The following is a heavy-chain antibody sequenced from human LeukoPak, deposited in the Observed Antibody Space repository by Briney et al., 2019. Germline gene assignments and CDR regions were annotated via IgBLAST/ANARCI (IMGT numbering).Heavy chain of an antibody. D-gene: IGHD1-1*01. J-gene: IGHJ4*02. CDR1: GGTFSDFA. Sequence: SVKVSCKASGGTFSDFALSWLRQVPGQGLEWMGGILPVFGTPTYAQTFEGRVTITTDESTTTGSIEISSLTSEDTALYYCASADDHWNHGFQYWGQGTLVTVSS. V-gene: IGHV1-69*05. CDR3: ASADDHWNHGFQY. CDR2: ILPVFGTP.